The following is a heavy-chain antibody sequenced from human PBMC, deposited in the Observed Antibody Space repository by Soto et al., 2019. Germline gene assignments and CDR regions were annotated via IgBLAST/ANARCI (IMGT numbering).Heavy chain of an antibody. Sequence: GGSLRLSCSASGFTFSSYAMHWVRQAPGKGLEYVSAISSNGGSTYYADPVKGRFTISRDNSKNTLYLQMSSLRAEDTAVYYCVKDRTLHQNDYWGQGTLVTVSS. CDR3: VKDRTLHQNDY. CDR1: GFTFSSYA. V-gene: IGHV3-64D*06. CDR2: ISSNGGST. J-gene: IGHJ4*02.